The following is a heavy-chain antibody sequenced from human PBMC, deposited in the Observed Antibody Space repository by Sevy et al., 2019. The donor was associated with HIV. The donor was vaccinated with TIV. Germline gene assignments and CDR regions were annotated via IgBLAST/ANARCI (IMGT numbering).Heavy chain of an antibody. CDR2: IRFDGTTK. D-gene: IGHD3-10*01. CDR3: AKGLGMVQGALLSDDT. V-gene: IGHV3-30*02. Sequence: GGSLRLSCAASGFTFSRYGMHWVRQAPGRALEWVSFIRFDGTTKYYGDSVKGRFTISRDNSKNTLYLQMNSLRVEDTAVYYCAKGLGMVQGALLSDDTWGQGTMVTVSS. CDR1: GFTFSRYG. J-gene: IGHJ3*02.